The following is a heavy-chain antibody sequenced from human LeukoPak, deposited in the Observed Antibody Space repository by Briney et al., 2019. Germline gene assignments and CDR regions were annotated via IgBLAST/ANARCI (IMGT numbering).Heavy chain of an antibody. CDR1: GFIFSSWW. J-gene: IGHJ4*02. Sequence: GGSLRLSCAASGFIFSSWWMLWFRRPPGKGLESVAHISNDGSYIVYADSVRGRFTISRDNAENTLYLQMHSLRPGDTGVYYCVTFGFDWSSSYWGQGAQVTVSS. D-gene: IGHD3-9*01. CDR2: ISNDGSYI. CDR3: VTFGFDWSSSY. V-gene: IGHV3-74*01.